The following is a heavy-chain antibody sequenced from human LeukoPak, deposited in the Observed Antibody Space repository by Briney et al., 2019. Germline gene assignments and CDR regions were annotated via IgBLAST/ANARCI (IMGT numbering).Heavy chain of an antibody. CDR2: ISASGAVP. Sequence: PGGSLRLSCAASGFRFDSFDMGWIRQVPGKGLDYISFISASGAVPYYAESVKVRFTISRDHAKNSVSLPMTRLSAADPAVYYCARSLIVASEDYWGQGTLVTVSS. V-gene: IGHV3-11*04. CDR1: GFRFDSFD. CDR3: ARSLIVASEDY. D-gene: IGHD3-22*01. J-gene: IGHJ4*02.